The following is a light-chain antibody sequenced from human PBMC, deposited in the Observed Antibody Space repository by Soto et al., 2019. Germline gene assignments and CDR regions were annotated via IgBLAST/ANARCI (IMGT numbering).Light chain of an antibody. J-gene: IGKJ5*01. Sequence: DIQMTQSPSSLSASVGARFLITCQASQDINSYLNWYQQKPGKAPKLLIYDASNLEAGVPSRFSGSGSGTHFTFTISRLQPEDIATYYCQQYDNLPTFGQGTRLEIK. CDR2: DAS. V-gene: IGKV1-33*01. CDR3: QQYDNLPT. CDR1: QDINSY.